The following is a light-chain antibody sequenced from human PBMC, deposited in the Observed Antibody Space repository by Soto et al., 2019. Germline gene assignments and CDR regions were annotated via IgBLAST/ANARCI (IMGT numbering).Light chain of an antibody. CDR2: LGS. Sequence: DIVMTQSPLSLPVTPGEPASISCRSSQSLLHSNGYNYLDWYLQKTGQSPQLLIYLGSNRASGVPARFSGSGSGTDFTLKISRVEAEDVGVYYCMQALQTPAFGGGTKVEIK. CDR3: MQALQTPA. J-gene: IGKJ4*01. CDR1: QSLLHSNGYNY. V-gene: IGKV2-28*01.